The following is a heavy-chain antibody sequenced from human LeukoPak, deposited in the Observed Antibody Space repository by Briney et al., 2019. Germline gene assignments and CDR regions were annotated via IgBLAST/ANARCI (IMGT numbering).Heavy chain of an antibody. J-gene: IGHJ3*02. Sequence: PGGSLRLSCAASGFTVSSNYMSWVRQAPGKGLEWVSSISSSSYIYYADSVKGRFTISRDNAKNSLYLQMNSLRAEDTAVYYCASSKIRGDAFDIWGQGTMVTVSS. CDR2: ISSSSYI. CDR3: ASSKIRGDAFDI. CDR1: GFTVSSNY. D-gene: IGHD3-10*01. V-gene: IGHV3-69-1*01.